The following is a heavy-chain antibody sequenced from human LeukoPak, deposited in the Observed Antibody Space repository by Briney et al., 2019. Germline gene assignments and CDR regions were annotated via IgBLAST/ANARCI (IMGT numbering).Heavy chain of an antibody. V-gene: IGHV5-51*01. J-gene: IGHJ3*02. Sequence: GESLKISCKGSGYSFFTYWIGWVRQMPRKGLEWMGIIYPDDSDTRYSPSFQGQVTISADKSISTAYLQWRSLKASDTATYYCARLRSPYGSGSHDAFDIWGQGIMVTVSS. CDR2: IYPDDSDT. CDR1: GYSFFTYW. D-gene: IGHD3-10*01. CDR3: ARLRSPYGSGSHDAFDI.